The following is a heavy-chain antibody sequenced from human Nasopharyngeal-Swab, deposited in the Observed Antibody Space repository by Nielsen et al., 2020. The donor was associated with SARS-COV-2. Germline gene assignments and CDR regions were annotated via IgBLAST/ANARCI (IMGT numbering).Heavy chain of an antibody. J-gene: IGHJ6*02. V-gene: IGHV3-21*04. D-gene: IGHD2-8*01. CDR3: ARVQQIYAISLNYYGMDV. CDR1: GFAFSRHG. Sequence: GESLKISCAAPGFAFSRHGMNWVRQAPGKGLEWVSFISSSGSYIYYADSVKGRFTISRDNAKDSLYLQMNSLRVEDTAVYYCARVQQIYAISLNYYGMDVWGQGTTVTVSS. CDR2: ISSSGSYI.